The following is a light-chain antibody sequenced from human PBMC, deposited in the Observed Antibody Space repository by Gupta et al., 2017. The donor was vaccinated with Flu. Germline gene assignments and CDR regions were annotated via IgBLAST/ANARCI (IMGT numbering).Light chain of an antibody. Sequence: QSLLPQPPSISASPGRRVTILYFESTSNTGNNYVFWYQQLAGAAPKLLIFRNDQRPSGVSDRFSGSRSGTSSSLVISGLRSEDEADYHCATWDDSLSEWVFGGGTRVTVL. CDR2: RND. CDR3: ATWDDSLSEWV. V-gene: IGLV1-47*01. CDR1: TSNTGNNY. J-gene: IGLJ3*02.